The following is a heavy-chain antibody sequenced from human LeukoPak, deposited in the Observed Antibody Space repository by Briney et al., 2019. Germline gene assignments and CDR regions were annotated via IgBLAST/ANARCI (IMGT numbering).Heavy chain of an antibody. V-gene: IGHV3-48*01. D-gene: IGHD2-15*01. Sequence: GGSLRLSCAASGFTFSIYSMSWVRQAPGKGLEGLSYISTSSTTIYYADSVKGRFTISRDDARNSLSLQMNSLRADDTAVYYCAKEIGYCTGGSCYRWFDSWGQGILVTVSS. CDR1: GFTFSIYS. J-gene: IGHJ5*01. CDR3: AKEIGYCTGGSCYRWFDS. CDR2: ISTSSTTI.